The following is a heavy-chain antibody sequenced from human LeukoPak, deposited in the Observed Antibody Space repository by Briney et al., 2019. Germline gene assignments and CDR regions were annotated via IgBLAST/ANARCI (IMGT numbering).Heavy chain of an antibody. CDR2: IYTSGST. J-gene: IGHJ4*02. CDR1: GGSISSYY. D-gene: IGHD3-22*01. V-gene: IGHV4-4*07. Sequence: SETLSLTCTVSGGSISSYYWSWIRQPAGKGLEWIGRIYTSGSTNYNPSLKSRVTMSVDTSKNQFSLKLSSVTAADTAVYYCARDTPFYDSSGHLFDYWGQGTLVTVSS. CDR3: ARDTPFYDSSGHLFDY.